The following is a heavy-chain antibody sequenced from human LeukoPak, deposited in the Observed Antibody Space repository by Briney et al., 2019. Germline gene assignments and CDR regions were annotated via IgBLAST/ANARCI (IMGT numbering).Heavy chain of an antibody. J-gene: IGHJ6*02. V-gene: IGHV4-39*07. CDR1: GGSISSSSYY. CDR3: ARDAYCSGGSCYYYGMDV. D-gene: IGHD2-15*01. CDR2: IYYSGST. Sequence: SETLSLTCTVSGGSISSSSYYWGWIRQPPGKGLEWIGSIYYSGSTYYNPSLKSRVTISVDTSKNQFSLKLSSVTAADTAVYYCARDAYCSGGSCYYYGMDVWGQGTTVTVSS.